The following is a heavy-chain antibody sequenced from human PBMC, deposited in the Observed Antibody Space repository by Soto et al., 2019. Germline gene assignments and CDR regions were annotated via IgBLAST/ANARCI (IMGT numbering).Heavy chain of an antibody. D-gene: IGHD5-18*01. V-gene: IGHV1-69*13. CDR3: ASPLPGDTAMVYYYYYGMDV. J-gene: IGHJ6*02. CDR1: GGTFSSYA. CDR2: IIPIFGTA. Sequence: GASVKVSCKASGGTFSSYAISWVRQAPGQGLEWMGGIIPIFGTANYAQKFQGRVTITADESTSTAYMGLSSLRSEDTAVYYCASPLPGDTAMVYYYYYGMDVWGQGTTVTVSS.